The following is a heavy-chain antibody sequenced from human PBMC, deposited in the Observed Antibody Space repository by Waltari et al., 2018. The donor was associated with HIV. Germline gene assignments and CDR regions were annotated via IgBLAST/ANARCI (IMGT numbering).Heavy chain of an antibody. D-gene: IGHD1-26*01. CDR2: INPNSGGT. CDR1: GYTFIGYY. CDR3: ARGPYGVGAPGSVRCFDY. V-gene: IGHV1-2*02. Sequence: QVQLVQSGAEVQKPGASVKVSCKASGYTFIGYYLHWVRQAPGQGLGWMGWINPNSGGTNYAQKSQGRVTMTRDTSISTAYMELSRLRSDDTAVYYCARGPYGVGAPGSVRCFDYWGQGTLVTVSS. J-gene: IGHJ4*02.